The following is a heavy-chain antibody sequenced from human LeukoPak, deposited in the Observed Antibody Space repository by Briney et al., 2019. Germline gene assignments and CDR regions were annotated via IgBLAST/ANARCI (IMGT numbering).Heavy chain of an antibody. Sequence: PSETLSLTCAVYGGSFSGYYWSWIRQPPGKGLEWIGEINHSGSTNYNPSLKSRLTISVDTSKNQFSLKLSSVTAADTAVYYCARRQLRITIFGVVTPPSYYMDVWGKGTTVTVSS. V-gene: IGHV4-34*01. CDR1: GGSFSGYY. CDR2: INHSGST. CDR3: ARRQLRITIFGVVTPPSYYMDV. D-gene: IGHD3-3*01. J-gene: IGHJ6*03.